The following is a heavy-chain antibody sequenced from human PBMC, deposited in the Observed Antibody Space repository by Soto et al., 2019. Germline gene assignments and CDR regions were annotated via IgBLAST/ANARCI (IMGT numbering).Heavy chain of an antibody. J-gene: IGHJ4*02. CDR1: GITFSNAW. Sequence: EVQLVESGGGLVKPGGSLRLSCAVSGITFSNAWMTWVRQAPGKGLEWVGLIKSKADGGIIDYAAPVKGRFAISRDDSKNTLYLRMNSLKTEDTAVYYCTTAFEWGQGTLVTVSS. CDR2: IKSKADGGII. V-gene: IGHV3-15*01. CDR3: TTAFE.